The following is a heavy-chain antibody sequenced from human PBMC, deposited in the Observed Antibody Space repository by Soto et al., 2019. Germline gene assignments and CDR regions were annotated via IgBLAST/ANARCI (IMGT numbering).Heavy chain of an antibody. CDR3: ARVQAVHYYGSGITDGMDV. CDR1: GFSFSDYY. D-gene: IGHD3-10*01. J-gene: IGHJ6*02. V-gene: IGHV3-72*01. Sequence: GGSLRLSCAAAGFSFSDYYMTWIRQAPGKGLEWVGRIRNKANSYTTEYAASVKGRFTISRDDSNKSLYLQMNSLKTEDTAVYYCARVQAVHYYGSGITDGMDVWGQGTTVTVSS. CDR2: IRNKANSYTT.